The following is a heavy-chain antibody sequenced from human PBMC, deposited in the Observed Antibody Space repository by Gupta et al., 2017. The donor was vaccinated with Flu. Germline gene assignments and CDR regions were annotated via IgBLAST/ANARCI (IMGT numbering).Heavy chain of an antibody. CDR2: INYSGST. CDR1: AGSLSDTSYY. Sequence: QLQLQESGPGLVKPSETLSLTCTVSAGSLSDTSYYWGWTRQPPGEGLEWIGSINYSGSTHYNPSLTSRVTISVDTSKNQFSLKLSSVTAADTAVYYCASDNSGRIDYWGQGTLVTVSS. J-gene: IGHJ4*02. D-gene: IGHD3-22*01. CDR3: ASDNSGRIDY. V-gene: IGHV4-39*01.